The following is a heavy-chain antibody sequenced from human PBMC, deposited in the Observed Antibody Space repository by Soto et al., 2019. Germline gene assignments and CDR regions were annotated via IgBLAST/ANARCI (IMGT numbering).Heavy chain of an antibody. CDR3: ARGVYNTIFGVDSLDF. V-gene: IGHV4-34*01. CDR1: GGSFSGYY. J-gene: IGHJ4*02. D-gene: IGHD3-3*01. Sequence: SETLSLTCAVYGGSFSGYYWSWIRQSPGKGLEWIGEINHSASTICNPSLKSRVTISVDTSKNQFSLKLSSVTAADTAVYYCARGVYNTIFGVDSLDFWGQGTLVTVSS. CDR2: INHSAST.